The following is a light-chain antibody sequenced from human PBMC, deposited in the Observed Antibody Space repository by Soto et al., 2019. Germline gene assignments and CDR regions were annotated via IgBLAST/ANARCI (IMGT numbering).Light chain of an antibody. CDR1: QSVLYSSNNKKY. V-gene: IGKV4-1*01. CDR2: WAS. CDR3: QPYYSTPPTT. Sequence: DIVMTQSPDSLAVSLGERATINCKSSQSVLYSSNNKKYLAWYQQKPGQPPKLLIYWASTRESGVPDRFSGSGSGTDFTFASSSLQAEDVAVYYCQPYYSTPPTTIGQGTKVEIK. J-gene: IGKJ1*01.